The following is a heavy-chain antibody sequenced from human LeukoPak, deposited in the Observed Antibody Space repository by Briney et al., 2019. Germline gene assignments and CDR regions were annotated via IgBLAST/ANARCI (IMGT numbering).Heavy chain of an antibody. CDR3: ARRYYDFWSGDYFDY. Sequence: GESLKISCQGSGYSFTSYWIGWVRQLPGKGLEWMGIIYPGDSDTRYSPSFQGQVTISADKSISTAYLQWSSLKASDTAMYYCARRYYDFWSGDYFDYWGQGTLVTVSS. J-gene: IGHJ4*02. V-gene: IGHV5-51*01. CDR2: IYPGDSDT. CDR1: GYSFTSYW. D-gene: IGHD3-3*01.